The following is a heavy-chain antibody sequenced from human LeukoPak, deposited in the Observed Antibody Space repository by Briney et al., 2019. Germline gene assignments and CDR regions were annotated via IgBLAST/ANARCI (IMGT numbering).Heavy chain of an antibody. J-gene: IGHJ4*02. CDR1: GFTFSNYG. CDR2: ISGSAGST. Sequence: GGSLRLSCAASGFTFSNYGMTWVRQSPGRGLEWVSAISGSAGSTYYAASVKGRFTISRDNSKNTLYLQMDSLRVEDTAVYYCAKEEAVAGPFDYWGQGTLVTVSS. CDR3: AKEEAVAGPFDY. D-gene: IGHD6-19*01. V-gene: IGHV3-23*01.